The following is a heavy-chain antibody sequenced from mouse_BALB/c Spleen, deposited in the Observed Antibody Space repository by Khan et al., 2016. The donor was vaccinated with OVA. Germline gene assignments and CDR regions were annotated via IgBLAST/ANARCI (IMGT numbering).Heavy chain of an antibody. CDR2: ISPGSGDT. J-gene: IGHJ3*01. CDR1: GYTFTDYY. V-gene: IGHV1-77*01. D-gene: IGHD1-2*01. Sequence: QVQLQQSGAELARPGASVKLSCKASGYTFTDYYINWVKQRTGQGLEWIGEISPGSGDTYYNERFKGKATLTEEKSSSTAYMQLSSLTSEASAVYFCARMNYFGYTFAYWGQGTLVTVSA. CDR3: ARMNYFGYTFAY.